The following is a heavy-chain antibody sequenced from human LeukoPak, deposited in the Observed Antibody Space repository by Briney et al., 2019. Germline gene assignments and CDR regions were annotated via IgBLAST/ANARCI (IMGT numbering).Heavy chain of an antibody. Sequence: GGSLGLSCAASGFTFSTFAMIWVRQPRGKGLVWLSGVSPPGGGTYYADSVKGRFTISRDDSKNTLSLQMNSLRAEDTAVYYCARDANSIVVVVELPDYWAREPWSPSP. CDR3: ARDANSIVVVVELPDY. V-gene: IGHV3-23*01. D-gene: IGHD2-15*01. J-gene: IGHJ4*02. CDR1: GFTFSTFA. CDR2: VSPPGGGT.